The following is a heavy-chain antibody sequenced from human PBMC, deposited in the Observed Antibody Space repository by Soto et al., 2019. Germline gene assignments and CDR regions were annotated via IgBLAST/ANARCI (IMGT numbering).Heavy chain of an antibody. D-gene: IGHD3-10*01. Sequence: PGGSLRLSCAASGFTFGSYWMSWVRQAPGKGLEWLATIKWDASEKKYVDSGKGRFTRSRDNAKNSLYLQMDSLRAEDTAVSYSALDSGYGSRTSVNHYLDYWGHGTLVTASS. V-gene: IGHV3-7*03. CDR2: IKWDASEK. J-gene: IGHJ4*01. CDR3: ALDSGYGSRTSVNHYLDY. CDR1: GFTFGSYW.